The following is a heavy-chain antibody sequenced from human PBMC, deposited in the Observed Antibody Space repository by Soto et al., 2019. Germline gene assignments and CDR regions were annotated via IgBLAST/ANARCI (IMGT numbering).Heavy chain of an antibody. J-gene: IGHJ4*02. CDR1: GGSIGFYY. V-gene: IGHV4-59*01. CDR3: ARALFHSIGGPL. D-gene: IGHD3-22*01. CDR2: IYHIGNT. Sequence: SETLSLTCTVSGGSIGFYYWSWVRQPPGKGLEWIGNIYHIGNTNYNPSLESRVTISIDTSKNQFSLTLKSVTAADTAVYYCARALFHSIGGPLWGQGTLVTVSS.